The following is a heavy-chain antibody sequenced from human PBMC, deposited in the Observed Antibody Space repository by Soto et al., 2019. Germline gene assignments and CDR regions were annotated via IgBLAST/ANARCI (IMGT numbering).Heavy chain of an antibody. J-gene: IGHJ4*02. Sequence: QVQLVQAGAEVKKPGSSVKVSCKASGGTFSSYAIRWVRQAPGQGLEWMGGIIPIFGTANYAQKFQGRVTITADESTSTADMELSSLRSEDTAVYYCARCSTVPTYYFDYWGQGTLVTVSS. V-gene: IGHV1-69*01. CDR2: IIPIFGTA. D-gene: IGHD4-17*01. CDR1: GGTFSSYA. CDR3: ARCSTVPTYYFDY.